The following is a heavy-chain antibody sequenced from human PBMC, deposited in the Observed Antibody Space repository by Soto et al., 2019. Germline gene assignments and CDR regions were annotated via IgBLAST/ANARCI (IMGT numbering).Heavy chain of an antibody. CDR3: ARDGVAAAGIYYYYGMDV. D-gene: IGHD6-13*01. Sequence: GASVKVSCRASGYTFTGYCMSLLREGPGQGLEWMGWINPNSGGTNYAQKLKGWGTMTRDTSISTAYMELSRLRSDDTAVYYCARDGVAAAGIYYYYGMDVWGQGTTVTVSS. CDR1: GYTFTGYC. V-gene: IGHV1-2*04. J-gene: IGHJ6*02. CDR2: INPNSGGT.